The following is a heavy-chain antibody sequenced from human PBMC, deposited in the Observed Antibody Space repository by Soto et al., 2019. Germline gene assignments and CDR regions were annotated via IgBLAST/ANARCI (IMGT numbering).Heavy chain of an antibody. CDR3: ARDTSGSYFEVSYHYYGMDV. D-gene: IGHD1-26*01. V-gene: IGHV1-18*04. Sequence: ASVKVSCKASGYTFTSYGISWVRQAPGQGLEWMGWISAYNGNTNYAQKLQGRVTMTTDTSTSTAYMELRSLRSDDTAVYYCARDTSGSYFEVSYHYYGMDVWGQGTTVTVSS. J-gene: IGHJ6*02. CDR2: ISAYNGNT. CDR1: GYTFTSYG.